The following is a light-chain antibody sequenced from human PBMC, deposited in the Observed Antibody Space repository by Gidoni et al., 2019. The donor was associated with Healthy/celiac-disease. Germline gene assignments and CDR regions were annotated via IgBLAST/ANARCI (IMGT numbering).Light chain of an antibody. J-gene: IGKJ1*01. CDR2: KAS. CDR1: QSISSW. Sequence: DQVTITCRASQSISSWLAWYQQKPGKAPNLLIYKASSLESGVPSRFSGSGSGTEFTLTISSLQPDDLATYYCQQYNSYPWTFGQGTKVEIK. CDR3: QQYNSYPWT. V-gene: IGKV1-5*03.